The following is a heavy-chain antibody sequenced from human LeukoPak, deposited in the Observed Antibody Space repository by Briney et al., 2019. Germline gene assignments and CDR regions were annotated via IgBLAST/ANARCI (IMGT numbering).Heavy chain of an antibody. D-gene: IGHD5-12*01. V-gene: IGHV1-18*01. J-gene: IGHJ4*02. Sequence: ASVTVSFMTSGYTFIIFGISWLRQAPGQGVEGMGWINPDKDNTNYAQKFQGRVTMTTDTSTSTAYMELNSLRSDDTAVYDCARAKADNGYDNTYRAYDYWGQGSLVTVSS. CDR1: GYTFIIFG. CDR3: ARAKADNGYDNTYRAYDY. CDR2: INPDKDNT.